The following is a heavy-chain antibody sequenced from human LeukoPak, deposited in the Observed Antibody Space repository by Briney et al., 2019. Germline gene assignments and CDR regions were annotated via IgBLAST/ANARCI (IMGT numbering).Heavy chain of an antibody. D-gene: IGHD2-15*01. CDR3: AKIQEYCSGGSCYWVFAY. Sequence: GGSLRLSCAASGFTFSRYAMSWVRQAPGKGLEWVSAISGSGGSTYYADSVKGRFTISRDNSKNTLYLQMNSLRAEDTAVYYCAKIQEYCSGGSCYWVFAYWGQGTLVTVSS. J-gene: IGHJ4*02. V-gene: IGHV3-23*01. CDR1: GFTFSRYA. CDR2: ISGSGGST.